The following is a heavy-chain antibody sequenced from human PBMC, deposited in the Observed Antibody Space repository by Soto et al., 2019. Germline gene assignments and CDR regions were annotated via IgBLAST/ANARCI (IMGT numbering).Heavy chain of an antibody. CDR1: GGSISSYY. V-gene: IGHV4-4*07. J-gene: IGHJ4*02. CDR3: ATSGSYYEFDY. D-gene: IGHD1-26*01. Sequence: SETLSLTCTVSGGSISSYYWSWIRQPAGKGLEWIGRIYTSGSTNYNPSLKSRVTMSVDTSKNQFSLKLSSVTAADTAAYYCATSGSYYEFDYWGQGTLVTVSS. CDR2: IYTSGST.